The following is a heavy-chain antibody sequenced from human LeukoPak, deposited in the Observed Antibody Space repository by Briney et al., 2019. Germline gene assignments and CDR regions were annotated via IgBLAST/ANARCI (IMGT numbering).Heavy chain of an antibody. V-gene: IGHV3-23*01. J-gene: IGHJ4*02. D-gene: IGHD3-22*01. CDR2: LSDSGGDT. CDR3: ARASSGYYIDY. Sequence: PGGSLRLSCAASGFTFSSYAMSWVRQAPGEGLEWVSGLSDSGGDTIYADSVKGRFTISRDNSRNTLFLQMNSLRAEDTAVYYCARASSGYYIDYWGQGTLVTVSS. CDR1: GFTFSSYA.